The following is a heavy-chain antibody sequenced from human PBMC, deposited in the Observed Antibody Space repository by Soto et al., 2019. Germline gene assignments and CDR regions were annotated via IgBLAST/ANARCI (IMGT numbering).Heavy chain of an antibody. CDR1: GYSFTSYW. D-gene: IGHD1-1*01. CDR2: IYPGDSDT. V-gene: IGHV5-51*01. Sequence: GESLKISCKGSGYSFTSYWIGWVRQMPGKVLEWMGIIYPGDSDTRYSPSFQGQVTISADKSISTAYLQWSSLKASDTAMYYCATQRLGQPGAGYYYYGMDVWGQGTTVNVSS. J-gene: IGHJ6*02. CDR3: ATQRLGQPGAGYYYYGMDV.